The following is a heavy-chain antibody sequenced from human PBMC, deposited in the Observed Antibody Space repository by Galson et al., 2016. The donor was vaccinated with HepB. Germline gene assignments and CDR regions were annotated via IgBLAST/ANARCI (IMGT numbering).Heavy chain of an antibody. CDR2: IGKDGVNK. V-gene: IGHV3-33*01. CDR3: ARDDDKSGNNLDY. Sequence: SLRLSCAASGFMFNSYGMHWVRQAPGKGLEWVAVIGKDGVNKYYRGSVKGRFTISRDNSKNTLGLQMNSLRAEDTAVYYCARDDDKSGNNLDYWGQGTLVTVSS. D-gene: IGHD3-22*01. CDR1: GFMFNSYG. J-gene: IGHJ4*02.